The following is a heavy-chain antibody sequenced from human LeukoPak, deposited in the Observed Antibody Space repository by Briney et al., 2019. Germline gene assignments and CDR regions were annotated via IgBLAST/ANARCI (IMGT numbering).Heavy chain of an antibody. V-gene: IGHV3-23*01. Sequence: GGSLRLSCAASGFSFSTYAMSWVRQAPGKGLEGVSALSGSGGSTYYAVSVKGRFTVSRDNSKNTLYLQMNSLRAEDTAIYYCAKEAIPAAILYYYYMDVWGKGTTVTVSS. CDR3: AKEAIPAAILYYYYMDV. CDR1: GFSFSTYA. CDR2: LSGSGGST. J-gene: IGHJ6*03. D-gene: IGHD2-2*01.